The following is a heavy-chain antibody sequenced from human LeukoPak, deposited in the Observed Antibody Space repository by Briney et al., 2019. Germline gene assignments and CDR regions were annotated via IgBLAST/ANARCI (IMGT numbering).Heavy chain of an antibody. CDR3: AKIAKDWTGAFDY. CDR1: GFTFSSYA. J-gene: IGHJ4*02. CDR2: ISGSGGST. Sequence: GGSPRLSYAASGFTFSSYAMSWVRQAPGKGLEWVSAISGSGGSTYYADSVKGRFTISRDNSKNTLYLQMNSLRAEDTAVYYCAKIAKDWTGAFDYWGQGTLVTVSS. D-gene: IGHD3/OR15-3a*01. V-gene: IGHV3-23*01.